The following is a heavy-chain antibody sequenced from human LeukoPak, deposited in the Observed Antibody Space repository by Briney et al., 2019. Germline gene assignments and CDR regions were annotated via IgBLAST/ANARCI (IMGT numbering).Heavy chain of an antibody. Sequence: GGSLRLSCAASGFTFSTYSMNWVRQAPGKGLEWVSSISSSSNYFYYADSVKGRFTISRDSAKNSLYLQMKSLRAEDTAVYYCARARGTYYYYAMDVWGQGTTVTVSS. CDR3: ARARGTYYYYAMDV. V-gene: IGHV3-21*01. CDR2: ISSSSNYF. J-gene: IGHJ6*02. CDR1: GFTFSTYS. D-gene: IGHD1-26*01.